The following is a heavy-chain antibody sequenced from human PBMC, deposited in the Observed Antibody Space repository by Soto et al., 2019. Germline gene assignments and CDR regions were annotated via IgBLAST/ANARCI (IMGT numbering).Heavy chain of an antibody. CDR3: TMPGGQDYYYYGMDV. CDR2: IKSKTDGGTT. D-gene: IGHD3-16*01. Sequence: EVQLVESGGGLVKPGGSLRLSCAASGFTFSNAWMNWVRQAPGKGLEWVGRIKSKTDGGTTDYAAPVKGRFTISRDDSKNTLYLQMNSLKTEDTAVYYCTMPGGQDYYYYGMDVWGQGTTVTVSS. CDR1: GFTFSNAW. J-gene: IGHJ6*02. V-gene: IGHV3-15*07.